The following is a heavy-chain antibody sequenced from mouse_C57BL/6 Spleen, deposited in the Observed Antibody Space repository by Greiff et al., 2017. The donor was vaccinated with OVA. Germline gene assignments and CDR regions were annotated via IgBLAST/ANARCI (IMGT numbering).Heavy chain of an antibody. J-gene: IGHJ2*01. Sequence: EVQVVESGGGLVQPGGSLKLSCAASGFTFSDYYMYWVRQTPEKRLEWVAYISNGGGSTYYPDTVKGRFTISRDNAKNTLYLQMSRLKSEDTAMYYCAGGLRRGYFDYWGQGTTLTVSS. D-gene: IGHD2-4*01. CDR2: ISNGGGST. CDR3: AGGLRRGYFDY. CDR1: GFTFSDYY. V-gene: IGHV5-12*01.